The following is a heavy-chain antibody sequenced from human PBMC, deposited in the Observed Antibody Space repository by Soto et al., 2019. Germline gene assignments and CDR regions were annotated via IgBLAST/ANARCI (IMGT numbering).Heavy chain of an antibody. CDR3: ASIFRPLYYYDSSGYRQPIDY. V-gene: IGHV4-39*01. CDR2: IYYSGST. CDR1: GFSISSSSYY. Sequence: LETLSLTCTFSGFSISSSSYYLGWIRQPPGKGLEWIGSIYYSGSTYYNPSLKSRVTISVDTSKNQFSLKLSSVTAADTAVYYCASIFRPLYYYDSSGYRQPIDYWGQGTLVTVSS. D-gene: IGHD3-22*01. J-gene: IGHJ4*02.